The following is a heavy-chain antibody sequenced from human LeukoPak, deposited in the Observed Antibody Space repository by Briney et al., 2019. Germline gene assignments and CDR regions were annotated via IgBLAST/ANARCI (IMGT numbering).Heavy chain of an antibody. V-gene: IGHV3-53*01. D-gene: IGHD2-15*01. CDR2: IYTGGNT. CDR3: AKSIGCSGGICYSADYYYYMDV. Sequence: PGGSLRLSCAASGFAVSDSYMSWVRQVPGKGLEWVSFIYTGGNTYYADSVKGRFTISRDNSKNTLFLQMNSLGDDDTAVYYCAKSIGCSGGICYSADYYYYMDVWGKGTTVTVSS. J-gene: IGHJ6*03. CDR1: GFAVSDSY.